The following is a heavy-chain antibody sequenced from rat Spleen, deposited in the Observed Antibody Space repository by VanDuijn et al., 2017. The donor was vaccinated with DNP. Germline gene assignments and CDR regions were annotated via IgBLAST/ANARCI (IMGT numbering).Heavy chain of an antibody. Sequence: VQLKESGPGLVQPSQTLSLTCTVAGFSLTSYNVHWVRQPPGKGLEWVATISTSGGSTYYRDSVKGRFTISRDNAKSTLYLQMNSLRSEDTATYYCARWRIGPHYFDYWGQGVMVTVSS. CDR3: ARWRIGPHYFDY. CDR2: ISTSGGST. CDR1: GFSLTSYN. V-gene: IGHV5-46*01. J-gene: IGHJ2*01. D-gene: IGHD1-11*01.